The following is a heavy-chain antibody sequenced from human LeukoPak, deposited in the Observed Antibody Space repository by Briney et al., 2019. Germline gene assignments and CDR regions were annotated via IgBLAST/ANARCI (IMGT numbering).Heavy chain of an antibody. V-gene: IGHV4-39*01. CDR1: GDSISSSSHY. Sequence: SETLSLTCTVSGDSISSSSHYWGWIRQPPGKGLEWIGNIYYSGSTYYNPSLKSRVTISVDTSKNQFSLKLSSVTAADTAVYYCARRTGDGLAFDIWGQGTMVTVSS. D-gene: IGHD2-21*02. J-gene: IGHJ3*02. CDR2: IYYSGST. CDR3: ARRTGDGLAFDI.